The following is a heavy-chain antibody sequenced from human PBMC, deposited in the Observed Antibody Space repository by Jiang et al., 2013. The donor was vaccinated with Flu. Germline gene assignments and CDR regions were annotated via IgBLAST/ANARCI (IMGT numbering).Heavy chain of an antibody. D-gene: IGHD1-26*01. CDR3: ARLSWGADNY. CDR1: GGSISSSSYY. Sequence: GLVKPSETLSLTCTVSGGSISSSSYYWGWIRQPPGKGLEWIGSIYYSGSTYYNPSLKSRVTISVDTSKNQFSLKLSSVTAADTAVYYCARLSWGADNYWGQGTLVTVSS. J-gene: IGHJ4*02. V-gene: IGHV4-39*01. CDR2: IYYSGST.